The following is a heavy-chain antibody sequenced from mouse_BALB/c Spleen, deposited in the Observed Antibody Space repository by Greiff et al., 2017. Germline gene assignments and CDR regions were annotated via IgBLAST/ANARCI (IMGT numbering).Heavy chain of an antibody. J-gene: IGHJ4*01. CDR1: GYAFSSYW. CDR3: ARSTMITTRYAMDY. D-gene: IGHD2-4*01. V-gene: IGHV1-80*01. Sequence: VQLQQSGAELVRPGSSVKISCKASGYAFSSYWMNWVKQRPGQGLEWIGQIYPGDGDTNYNGKFKGKATLTADKSSSTAYMQLSSLTSEDSAVYFCARSTMITTRYAMDYWGQGTSVTVSS. CDR2: IYPGDGDT.